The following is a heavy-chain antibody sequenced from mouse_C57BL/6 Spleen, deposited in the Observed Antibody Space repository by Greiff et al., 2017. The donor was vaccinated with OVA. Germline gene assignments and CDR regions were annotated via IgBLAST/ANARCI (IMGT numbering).Heavy chain of an antibody. CDR2: IYPGSGSS. J-gene: IGHJ4*01. CDR1: GYTFTSYW. V-gene: IGHV1-55*01. Sequence: QVQLQQPGAELVKPGASVKMSCKASGYTFTSYWITWVKQRPGQGLEWIGDIYPGSGSSNYNEKFKSKATLTVDTSSSTAYMQLSSLTSEDSAVYYCARGNEDYAMDYWGQGTSVTVSS. CDR3: ARGNEDYAMDY.